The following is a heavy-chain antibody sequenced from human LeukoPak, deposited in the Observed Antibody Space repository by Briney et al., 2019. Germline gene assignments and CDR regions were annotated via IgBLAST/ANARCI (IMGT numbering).Heavy chain of an antibody. D-gene: IGHD6-6*01. V-gene: IGHV3-7*03. CDR2: INSDGSDG. CDR3: ARSSYSRSSSV. Sequence: AGGSLRLSCAVSGFTFSGFWMSWSRQTPRKGLEWVSSINSDGSDGYYADVVNGRFTISRDNAKNSLYLQINSLRAEDTAVYYCARSSYSRSSSVWGQGTMVTVSS. CDR1: GFTFSGFW. J-gene: IGHJ3*01.